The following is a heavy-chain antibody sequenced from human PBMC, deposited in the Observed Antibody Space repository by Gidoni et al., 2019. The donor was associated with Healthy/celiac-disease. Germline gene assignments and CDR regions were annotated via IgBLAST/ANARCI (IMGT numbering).Heavy chain of an antibody. CDR3: ARSPETTVPGGGAFDI. CDR1: GFPFSSYG. Sequence: QVQLVESGGGVVQPGRSLRLSCAASGFPFSSYGMHWVRQAPGKGLEWVAVIWEDGSNKYYADSVKGRFTISRDNSKNTLYLQMNSLRAEDTAVYYCARSPETTVPGGGAFDIWGQGTMVTVSS. CDR2: IWEDGSNK. D-gene: IGHD4-17*01. J-gene: IGHJ3*02. V-gene: IGHV3-33*01.